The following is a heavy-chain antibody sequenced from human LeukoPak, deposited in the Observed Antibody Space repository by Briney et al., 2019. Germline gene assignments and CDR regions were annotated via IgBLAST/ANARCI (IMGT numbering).Heavy chain of an antibody. Sequence: GGSLRLSCAASGFTFSTYAMHWVRQAPGKGLECVSVISYDGTTEDNADSVKGRFTISRDNSNDTLYLQMNSLRPEDTALYYCARVNTIFGVDIVSLGAEFEFWGQGTLVTVSS. D-gene: IGHD3-3*02. CDR3: ARVNTIFGVDIVSLGAEFEF. CDR2: ISYDGTTE. CDR1: GFTFSTYA. J-gene: IGHJ4*02. V-gene: IGHV3-30*03.